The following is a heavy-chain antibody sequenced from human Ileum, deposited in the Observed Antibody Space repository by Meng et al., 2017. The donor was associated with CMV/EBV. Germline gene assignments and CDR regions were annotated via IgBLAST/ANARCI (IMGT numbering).Heavy chain of an antibody. Sequence: DSGLGLCNPSQTPSLTSTVSGDSLRTVDYYWSWIRQPPGQGPKWIGYIYYSRSPLYTPSLKSPVTISLDKSKNQFSLRLRSVTAADTAVYFCAREGGGWYFDSWGQGTLVTVSS. CDR2: IYYSRSP. D-gene: IGHD6-19*01. J-gene: IGHJ4*02. V-gene: IGHV4-30-4*01. CDR3: AREGGGWYFDS. CDR1: GDSLRTVDYY.